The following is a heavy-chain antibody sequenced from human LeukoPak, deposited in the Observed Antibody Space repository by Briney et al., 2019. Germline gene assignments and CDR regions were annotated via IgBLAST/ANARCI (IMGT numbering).Heavy chain of an antibody. Sequence: SETLSLTCTVSGGSISSSSYYWGWIRQPPGTGLEWIGSIYYSGSTYYNPSLKSRVTISVDTSKNQFSLKLSSVTAADTAVYYCARRSTTLAAFDYWGQGTLVTVSS. D-gene: IGHD6-25*01. CDR3: ARRSTTLAAFDY. CDR2: IYYSGST. V-gene: IGHV4-39*01. CDR1: GGSISSSSYY. J-gene: IGHJ4*02.